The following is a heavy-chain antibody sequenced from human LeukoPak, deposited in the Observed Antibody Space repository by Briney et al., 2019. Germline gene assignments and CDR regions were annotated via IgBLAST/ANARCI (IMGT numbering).Heavy chain of an antibody. CDR2: IYYSGST. V-gene: IGHV4-31*03. J-gene: IGHJ3*02. CDR3: ARDLPILRVAKAVVI. CDR1: GGSISSGGYY. Sequence: SETLSLTCTVSGGSISSGGYYWSWIRQHPGKGLEWIRYIYYSGSTYYNPSLKSRVTISVDTSKNQFSLKLSSVTAADTAVYYCARDLPILRVAKAVVIWGQGTMVTVSS. D-gene: IGHD5-12*01.